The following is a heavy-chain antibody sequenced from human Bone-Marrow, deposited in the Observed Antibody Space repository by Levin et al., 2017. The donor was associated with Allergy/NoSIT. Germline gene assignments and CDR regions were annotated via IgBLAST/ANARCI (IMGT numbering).Heavy chain of an antibody. CDR3: ASPFYCTDDSCYAGEARGMAV. J-gene: IGHJ6*02. Sequence: GGSLRLSCAASGFTFNTYSMNWVRQTPGKGLEWVSYISGISSIIYYADSVKGRFTVSRDNAKNSVYLLMNNLRVEDTAVYYCASPFYCTDDSCYAGEARGMAVWGQGTTVTVSS. CDR1: GFTFNTYS. D-gene: IGHD2-2*01. CDR2: ISGISSII. V-gene: IGHV3-48*01.